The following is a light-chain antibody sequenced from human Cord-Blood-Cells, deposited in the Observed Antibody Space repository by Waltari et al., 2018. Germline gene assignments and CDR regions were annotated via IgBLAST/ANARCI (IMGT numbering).Light chain of an antibody. Sequence: EIVLTQSPATLSLSPGERAPLSCRASQSVSSSLAWYQQKPGQAPRLLIYDASNRANGIPARFSGSGSGTDFTLTISSLEPEDFAVYYCQQRSNWPPWTFGQGTKVEIK. J-gene: IGKJ1*01. V-gene: IGKV3-11*01. CDR3: QQRSNWPPWT. CDR1: QSVSSS. CDR2: DAS.